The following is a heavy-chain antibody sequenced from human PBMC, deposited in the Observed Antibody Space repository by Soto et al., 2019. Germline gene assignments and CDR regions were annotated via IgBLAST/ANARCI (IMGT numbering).Heavy chain of an antibody. V-gene: IGHV1-46*01. J-gene: IGHJ5*01. CDR2: FNPSGLST. CDR3: AKVSHRGPIAVAGPVGS. Sequence: QVHLVQSGAEVKKPGASVNVSCQASGSITNHHMHWVPQAPGQGLEWMGIFNPSGLSTTYAQKFQGGVTIPGDTSTGTVSMELTSLTYEDTVVYFCAKVSHRGPIAVAGPVGSWGHGTLVIVSS. CDR1: GSITNHH. D-gene: IGHD6-19*01.